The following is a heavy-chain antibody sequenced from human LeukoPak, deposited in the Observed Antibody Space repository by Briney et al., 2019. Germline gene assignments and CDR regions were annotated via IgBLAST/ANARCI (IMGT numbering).Heavy chain of an antibody. D-gene: IGHD1-26*01. V-gene: IGHV3-48*03. CDR2: ISPTGSTI. Sequence: GGSLRLSCAASGFTFSNYETNWVRRAPGKGLEWISYISPTGSTIYYADSVKGRFTISRDNAKNSLYLQMNSLRAEDTALYYCARSGGGSWFDPWGQGTLVTVSS. J-gene: IGHJ5*02. CDR3: ARSGGGSWFDP. CDR1: GFTFSNYE.